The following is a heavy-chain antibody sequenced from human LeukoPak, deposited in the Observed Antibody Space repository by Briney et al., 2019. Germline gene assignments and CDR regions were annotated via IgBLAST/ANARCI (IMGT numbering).Heavy chain of an antibody. Sequence: SETLSLTCTVSGGSISSSIYYWGWIRQPPGKGLEWIGTIYYSGSTYYNPSLKSRVTISVDTSRNQFSLELSSVTAADTAVYYCARHPWTQDMNWFDPWGLGTLVTVSS. CDR2: IYYSGST. J-gene: IGHJ5*02. D-gene: IGHD2-15*01. CDR1: GGSISSSIYY. V-gene: IGHV4-39*01. CDR3: ARHPWTQDMNWFDP.